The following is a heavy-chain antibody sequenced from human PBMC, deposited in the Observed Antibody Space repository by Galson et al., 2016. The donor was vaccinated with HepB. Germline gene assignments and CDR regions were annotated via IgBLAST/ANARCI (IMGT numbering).Heavy chain of an antibody. CDR2: IYPCDSDT. J-gene: IGHJ6*02. CDR1: GYNFNSYW. D-gene: IGHD4-17*01. Sequence: QSGAEVKKPGESLKISCKASGYNFNSYWIAWVRQMPGKGLEWMGSIYPCDSDTRYSPSFQGQVTISVDKSLDTAYLQWTSLKASDTASYFCARHWGPSVTLPSYSYGLDVWGQGTTVTVSS. CDR3: ARHWGPSVTLPSYSYGLDV. V-gene: IGHV5-51*01.